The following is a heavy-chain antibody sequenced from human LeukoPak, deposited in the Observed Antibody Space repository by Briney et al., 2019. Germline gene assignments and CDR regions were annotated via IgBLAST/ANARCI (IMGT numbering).Heavy chain of an antibody. CDR2: VHYSGST. CDR3: ARWYSSVWAFDF. Sequence: SETLSRTCTVSGGTISSYYWNWIRQPPEKGLEWIGYVHYSGSTKYNPSLKSRVTISVDTSKNQFSLKLSSVTAADTAVYYCARWYSSVWAFDFWGQGTLVTVSS. J-gene: IGHJ4*02. D-gene: IGHD6-19*01. CDR1: GGTISSYY. V-gene: IGHV4-59*08.